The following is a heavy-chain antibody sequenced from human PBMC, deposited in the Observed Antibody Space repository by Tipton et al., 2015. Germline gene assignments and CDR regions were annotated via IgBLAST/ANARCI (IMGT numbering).Heavy chain of an antibody. J-gene: IGHJ6*02. CDR2: IYSSGSA. V-gene: IGHV4-59*01. D-gene: IGHD4-23*01. CDR3: ARDVDDYGGNSGPREYYGKDV. CDR1: GGSISTYC. Sequence: TLSLTCSVSGGSISTYCWSWIRQPPGKGLEWIGYIYSSGSANYNPSLKSRVTISVDTSKNQFSLKLSSVTAADTAVYYCARDVDDYGGNSGPREYYGKDVWGQGTTVPVSS.